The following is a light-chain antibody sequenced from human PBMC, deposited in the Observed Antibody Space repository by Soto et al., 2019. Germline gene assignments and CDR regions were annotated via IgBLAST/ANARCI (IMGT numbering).Light chain of an antibody. J-gene: IGLJ1*01. CDR1: SSDIGAYNY. V-gene: IGLV2-14*01. CDR2: EVS. Sequence: QSALTQPASESRSPGQSITISCTGSSSDIGAYNYVSWFQQYPGKAPKLIISEVSNRPSGVSNRFSGSKSGTAASLTISGLQTEDEADYFCFSFTTDWTHVFGTGTKVTVL. CDR3: FSFTTDWTHV.